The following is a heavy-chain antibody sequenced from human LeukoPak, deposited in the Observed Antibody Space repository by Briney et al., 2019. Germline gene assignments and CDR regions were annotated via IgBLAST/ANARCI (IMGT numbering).Heavy chain of an antibody. CDR3: AAAWGDDNGDYVGGDF. CDR1: GFTFTSST. J-gene: IGHJ4*02. CDR2: IVVGSGNT. V-gene: IGHV1-58*02. Sequence: SVKVSCKASGFTFTSSTMQWVRQARGQRLEWIGWIVVGSGNTNYAQKFHERVTITRDMSTRTAYMELSSLRSEDTAVYYCAAAWGDDNGDYVGGDFWGQGTLVTVSS. D-gene: IGHD4-17*01.